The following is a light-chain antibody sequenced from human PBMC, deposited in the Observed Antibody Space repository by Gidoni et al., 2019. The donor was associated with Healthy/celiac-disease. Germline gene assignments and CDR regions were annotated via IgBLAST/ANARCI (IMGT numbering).Light chain of an antibody. Sequence: DIQMTQSPSTLSASVGDRVTITCRASQSISSWLDWYQQKPGKAPKLLIYKASSLERGVPSRFSGSGSGTEFTLTISSLQPDDFATYYCQQYNSYSIPFGQGTRLEIK. CDR3: QQYNSYSIP. J-gene: IGKJ5*01. V-gene: IGKV1-5*03. CDR1: QSISSW. CDR2: KAS.